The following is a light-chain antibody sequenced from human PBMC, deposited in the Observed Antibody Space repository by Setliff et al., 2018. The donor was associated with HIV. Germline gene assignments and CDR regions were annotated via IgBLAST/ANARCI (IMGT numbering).Light chain of an antibody. CDR2: EVT. CDR1: SSDVGGYNY. J-gene: IGLJ1*01. Sequence: LTQPASVSGSPGQSITISCTGTSSDVGGYNYVSWYQHHPGKAPKLMTYEVTNRPSGVSTRFSGSKSGNTASLTISGLQAEDDANYYCSSYTSTYTLYVFGTGTKVTVL. V-gene: IGLV2-14*01. CDR3: SSYTSTYTLYV.